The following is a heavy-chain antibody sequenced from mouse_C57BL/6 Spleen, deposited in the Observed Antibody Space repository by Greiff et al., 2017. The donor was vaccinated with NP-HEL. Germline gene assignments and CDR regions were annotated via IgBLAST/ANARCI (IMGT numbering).Heavy chain of an antibody. CDR3: ARRNSYYFDY. CDR2: IDPSDSYT. CDR1: GYTFTSYW. J-gene: IGHJ2*01. Sequence: QVQLQQPGAELVMPGASVKLSCKASGYTFTSYWMHWVKQRPGQGLEWIGKIDPSDSYTKYNQKFKGKSTLTADKSSSTAYMQLSSLTSEDSAVYYCARRNSYYFDYWGQGTTLTVSS. V-gene: IGHV1-69*01.